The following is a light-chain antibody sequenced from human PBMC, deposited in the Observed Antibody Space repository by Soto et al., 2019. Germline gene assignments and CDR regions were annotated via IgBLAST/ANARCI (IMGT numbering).Light chain of an antibody. V-gene: IGKV3-20*01. J-gene: IGKJ4*01. CDR1: QSVSGSY. Sequence: EIVLTQSPGGVSLSPGERATLSCRASQSVSGSYLAWYQQKPGQAPRLLIYGASTRATGIPDRFSGSGSGTYFTRTISRLEPEDVAVYYCQQYGSSSLTFGGGTKVEI. CDR2: GAS. CDR3: QQYGSSSLT.